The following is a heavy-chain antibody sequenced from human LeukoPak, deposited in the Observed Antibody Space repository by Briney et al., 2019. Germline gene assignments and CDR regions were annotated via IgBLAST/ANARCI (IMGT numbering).Heavy chain of an antibody. V-gene: IGHV3-48*03. D-gene: IGHD2-2*01. CDR3: AKDAACSSTSCPFDY. Sequence: GGSLRLSCAASGFTFSSYEMNWVRQAPGKGLEWVSYISSSGSTIYYADSVKGRFTISRDNSKNTLYLQMNSLRAEDTAVYYCAKDAACSSTSCPFDYWGQGTLVTVSS. J-gene: IGHJ4*02. CDR1: GFTFSSYE. CDR2: ISSSGSTI.